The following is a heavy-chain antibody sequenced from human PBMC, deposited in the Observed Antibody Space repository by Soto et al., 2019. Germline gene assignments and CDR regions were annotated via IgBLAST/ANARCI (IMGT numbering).Heavy chain of an antibody. Sequence: EVQLLESGGGLVQPGGSLRLSCAASGFTFSSYAMSWVRQAPGKGLEWVSAISGSGGSTYYADSVKGRFTISRDNSKNTPYLQMNSLRAEDTAVYYCAKSPYAIGWFDPWGEGTLVTVSS. D-gene: IGHD2-8*01. CDR2: ISGSGGST. CDR3: AKSPYAIGWFDP. V-gene: IGHV3-23*01. CDR1: GFTFSSYA. J-gene: IGHJ5*02.